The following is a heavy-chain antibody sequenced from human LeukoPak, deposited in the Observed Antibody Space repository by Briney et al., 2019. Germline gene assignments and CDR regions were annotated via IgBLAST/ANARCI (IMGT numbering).Heavy chain of an antibody. J-gene: IGHJ3*02. CDR3: ARATDYYDSRGYYVAAVDI. CDR2: IWYDGSKQ. Sequence: PGGSLRLSCAASGFTFSSYGIHWVRQVAGKGLEWVAIIWYDGSKQYYADSVKGRFTISRDNSKSTVYVQMNSLRAEDTAVYYCARATDYYDSRGYYVAAVDIWGQGTMVTVSS. V-gene: IGHV3-33*01. CDR1: GFTFSSYG. D-gene: IGHD3-22*01.